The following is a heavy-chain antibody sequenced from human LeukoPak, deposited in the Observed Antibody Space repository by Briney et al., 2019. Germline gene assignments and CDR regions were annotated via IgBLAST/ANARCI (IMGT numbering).Heavy chain of an antibody. CDR2: IYYSGST. CDR3: ARAAYGGNAYYYYYGMDV. V-gene: IGHV4-59*01. D-gene: IGHD4-23*01. Sequence: PSETLSLTCTVSGGSISSYYWSWIRQPPGKGLEWIGYIYYSGSTNYNPSLKSRVTISVDTSKSQFSLKLSSVTAADTAVYYCARAAYGGNAYYYYYGMDVWGQGTTVTVSS. CDR1: GGSISSYY. J-gene: IGHJ6*02.